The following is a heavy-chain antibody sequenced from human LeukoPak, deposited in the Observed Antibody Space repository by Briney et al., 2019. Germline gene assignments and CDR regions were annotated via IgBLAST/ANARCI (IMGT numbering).Heavy chain of an antibody. CDR3: ARSGYCSSTSCSSPFDS. D-gene: IGHD2-2*01. CDR2: INHSGST. Sequence: SETLSLIYAVYGGSFSGFYWSGIRQPPGKGLEWIGEINHSGSTNYNPSLKSRVTISVDTSKTHFSLKLSSVTAADTAIYHCARSGYCSSTSCSSPFDSWGQGTLVTVSS. V-gene: IGHV4-34*01. J-gene: IGHJ4*02. CDR1: GGSFSGFY.